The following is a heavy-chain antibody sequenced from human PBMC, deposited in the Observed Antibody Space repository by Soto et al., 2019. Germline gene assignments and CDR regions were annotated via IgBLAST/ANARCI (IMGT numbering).Heavy chain of an antibody. CDR3: ARGSLLLTIPEH. CDR1: GYTFTSYA. Sequence: QVQLVQSGAEVKKPGASLKVSCTASGYTFTSYAITWVRQAPGQGLEWMGWISTYNGDTKYAQNLQGRVTITTDTSTRTAYMELRSLKSDDTAVYYCARGSLLLTIPEHWGQGTLVAVSS. V-gene: IGHV1-18*01. J-gene: IGHJ4*02. D-gene: IGHD3-3*01. CDR2: ISTYNGDT.